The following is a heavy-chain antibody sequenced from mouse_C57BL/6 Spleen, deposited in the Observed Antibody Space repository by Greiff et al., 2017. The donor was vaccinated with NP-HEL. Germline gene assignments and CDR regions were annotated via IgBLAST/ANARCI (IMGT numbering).Heavy chain of an antibody. D-gene: IGHD1-3*01. Sequence: QVQLQQPGAELVKPGASVKLSCKASGYTFTSYWMQWVKQRPGQGLEWIGEIDPSDSYTNYNQKFKGKATLTVDTSSSTAYMQLSSLTSEDSAVYYCAREGVGDWYFDVWGTGTTVTVSS. V-gene: IGHV1-50*01. CDR2: IDPSDSYT. CDR3: AREGVGDWYFDV. J-gene: IGHJ1*03. CDR1: GYTFTSYW.